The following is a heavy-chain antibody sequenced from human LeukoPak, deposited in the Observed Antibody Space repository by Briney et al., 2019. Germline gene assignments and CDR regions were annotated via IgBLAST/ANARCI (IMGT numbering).Heavy chain of an antibody. Sequence: GASVKVSCKASGGTFSSYAISWVRQAPGQGLEWMGGIIPIFGTANYAQKFQGRVTITTDESTSTAYMELSSLRSEDTAVYYCARGLRFLEWYLFDYWGQGTLVTVFS. CDR3: ARGLRFLEWYLFDY. J-gene: IGHJ4*02. CDR1: GGTFSSYA. V-gene: IGHV1-69*05. D-gene: IGHD3-3*01. CDR2: IIPIFGTA.